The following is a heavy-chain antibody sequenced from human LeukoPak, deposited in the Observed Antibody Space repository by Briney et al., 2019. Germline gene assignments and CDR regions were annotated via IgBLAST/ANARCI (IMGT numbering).Heavy chain of an antibody. CDR3: AKNEVPAAQVDY. Sequence: GGSLRLSCAASGFTFDDYAMNWVRQAPGKGLEWVSAISGSGGSTYYADSVKGRFTISRDNSKNTLYLQMNSLRAEDTAVYYCAKNEVPAAQVDYWGQGTLVTVSS. D-gene: IGHD2-2*01. CDR1: GFTFDDYA. V-gene: IGHV3-23*01. J-gene: IGHJ4*02. CDR2: ISGSGGST.